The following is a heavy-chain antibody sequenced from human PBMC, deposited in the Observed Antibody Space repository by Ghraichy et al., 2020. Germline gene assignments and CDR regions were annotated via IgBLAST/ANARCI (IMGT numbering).Heavy chain of an antibody. Sequence: SQTLSLTCTVSGGSISSYYWSWIRQPPGKGLEWIGYIYYSGSTNYNPSLKSRVTISVDTSKNQFSLKLSSVTAADTAVYYCARDGVGYYVSSGYSQAGGFQHWGQGTLVTVSS. V-gene: IGHV4-59*01. CDR2: IYYSGST. CDR1: GGSISSYY. J-gene: IGHJ1*01. D-gene: IGHD3-22*01. CDR3: ARDGVGYYVSSGYSQAGGFQH.